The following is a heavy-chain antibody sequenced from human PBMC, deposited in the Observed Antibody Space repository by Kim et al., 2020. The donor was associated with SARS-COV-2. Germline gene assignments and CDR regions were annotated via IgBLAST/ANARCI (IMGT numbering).Heavy chain of an antibody. J-gene: IGHJ6*02. CDR3: ARVYYGSGSQGYGMDV. D-gene: IGHD3-10*01. V-gene: IGHV7-4-1*02. CDR2: INTNTGNP. Sequence: ASVKVSCKASGYTFTSYAMNWVRQAPGQGLEWMGWINTNTGNPTYAQGFTGRFVFSLDTSVSTAYLQISSLKAEDTAVYYCARVYYGSGSQGYGMDVWGQGTTVTVSS. CDR1: GYTFTSYA.